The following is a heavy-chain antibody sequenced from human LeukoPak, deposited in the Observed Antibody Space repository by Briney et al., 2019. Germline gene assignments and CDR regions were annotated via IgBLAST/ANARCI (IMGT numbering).Heavy chain of an antibody. Sequence: GGSLRLSCAASGFTFSSYSMNWVRQAPGKGLEWVSYISSSSSTIYYADSVKGRFTISRDNAKNSLYLQMNSLRAEDTAVYYCAREQVVATDDALDIWGQGTMVTVSS. CDR1: GFTFSSYS. CDR2: ISSSSSTI. CDR3: AREQVVATDDALDI. V-gene: IGHV3-48*01. J-gene: IGHJ3*02. D-gene: IGHD5-12*01.